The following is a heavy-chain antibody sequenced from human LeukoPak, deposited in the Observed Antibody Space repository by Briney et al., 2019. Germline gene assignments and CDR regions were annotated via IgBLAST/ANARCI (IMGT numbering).Heavy chain of an antibody. CDR3: ARVRTYCSSTSCLDYYYYMDV. J-gene: IGHJ6*03. CDR1: GGSLSSYY. V-gene: IGHV4-59*01. CDR2: IYYSGST. Sequence: SETLSLTCTVSGGSLSSYYWSWIRQPPGKGLEWIGYIYYSGSTNYNPSLKSRVTISVDTSKNQFSLKLSSVTAADTAVYYCARVRTYCSSTSCLDYYYYMDVWGKGTTVTVSS. D-gene: IGHD2-2*01.